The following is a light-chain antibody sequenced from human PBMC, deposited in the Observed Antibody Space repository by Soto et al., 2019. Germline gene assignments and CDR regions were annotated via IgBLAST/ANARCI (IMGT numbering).Light chain of an antibody. V-gene: IGLV2-14*01. J-gene: IGLJ3*02. Sequence: QSVLTQPASVSGSPGQSITISCTGTSSDVGAYNYVSWYQQHPGKAPRLIIYEVTSRPSGVSNRFSGSKSDNTASLTISGLQAEDEAYYYCSSYTSINTQLFGGGTKLTVL. CDR2: EVT. CDR3: SSYTSINTQL. CDR1: SSDVGAYNY.